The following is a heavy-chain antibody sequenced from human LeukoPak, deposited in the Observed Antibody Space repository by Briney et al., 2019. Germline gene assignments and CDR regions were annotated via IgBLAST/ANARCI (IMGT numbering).Heavy chain of an antibody. D-gene: IGHD7-27*01. CDR1: GYTLTELS. CDR3: AIRNWGWGAFDY. CDR2: FDPEDGET. V-gene: IGHV1-24*01. J-gene: IGHJ4*02. Sequence: WASVKVSCKVSGYTLTELSMHWVRQAPGKGLEWMGGFDPEDGETIYAQKFQGRVTMTEDTSTDTAYMELSSLRSEDTAVYYCAIRNWGWGAFDYWGQGTLVTVSS.